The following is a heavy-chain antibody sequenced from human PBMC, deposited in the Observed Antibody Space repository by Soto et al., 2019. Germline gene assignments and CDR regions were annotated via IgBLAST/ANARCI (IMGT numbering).Heavy chain of an antibody. J-gene: IGHJ3*02. CDR1: GGSFSGYY. V-gene: IGHV4-34*01. CDR3: ARPGYSYGSDAFDI. D-gene: IGHD5-18*01. CDR2: INHSGST. Sequence: KPSETLSLTCAVYGGSFSGYYWSWIRQPPGKGLEWIGEINHSGSTNYNPSLKSRVTISVDTSKNQFSLKLSSVTAADTAVYYCARPGYSYGSDAFDIWGQGTMVTVSS.